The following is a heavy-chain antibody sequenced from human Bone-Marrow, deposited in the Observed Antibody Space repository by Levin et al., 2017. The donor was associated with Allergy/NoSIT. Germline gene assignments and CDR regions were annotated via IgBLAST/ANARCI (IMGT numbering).Heavy chain of an antibody. Sequence: SQTLSLTCTVSGGSISSYYWSWIRQPAGKGLEWIGRIYTSGSTNYNPSLKSRVTMSVDTSKNQFSLKLSSVTAADTAVYYCASRPKVGATNKGVGNFDYWGQGTLVTVSS. CDR1: GGSISSYY. D-gene: IGHD1-26*01. CDR2: IYTSGST. J-gene: IGHJ4*02. CDR3: ASRPKVGATNKGVGNFDY. V-gene: IGHV4-4*07.